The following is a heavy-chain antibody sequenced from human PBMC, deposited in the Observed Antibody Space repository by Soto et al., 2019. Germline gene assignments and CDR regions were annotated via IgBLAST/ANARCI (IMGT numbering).Heavy chain of an antibody. CDR1: GFTFTNSA. V-gene: IGHV1-58*01. D-gene: IGHD1-1*01. CDR3: AAGRGGNGLQFDP. Sequence: QMQLVQSGPEVKKPGTSVKVSCKASGFTFTNSAVQWVRQARGLRLEWIGWIVVGSGNTNYAQKFQERVTITRDMSTSTAYMELSSLRSEDTAVYYCAAGRGGNGLQFDPWGQGTLVTVSS. CDR2: IVVGSGNT. J-gene: IGHJ5*02.